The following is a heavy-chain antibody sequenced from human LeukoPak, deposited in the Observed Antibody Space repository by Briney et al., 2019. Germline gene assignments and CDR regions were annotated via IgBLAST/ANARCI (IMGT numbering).Heavy chain of an antibody. CDR2: ISGSGDNT. CDR3: AKGSGYDTDFDS. Sequence: GGSLRLSCATSGFTFSTYVMSWVRQAPGKGLEWVAGISGSGDNTYSADSVKRRFTISRDNSTNTLYLQMNSLRAEDTAAYYCAKGSGYDTDFDSWGQGTLVTVSS. CDR1: GFTFSTYV. V-gene: IGHV3-23*01. J-gene: IGHJ4*02. D-gene: IGHD3-9*01.